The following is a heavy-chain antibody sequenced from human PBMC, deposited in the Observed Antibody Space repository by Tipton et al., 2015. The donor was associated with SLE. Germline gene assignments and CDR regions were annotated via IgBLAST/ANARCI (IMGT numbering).Heavy chain of an antibody. J-gene: IGHJ4*02. D-gene: IGHD5-12*01. CDR3: ARRHYSGPFDS. CDR2: IYFSGST. CDR1: GGSISSSGFY. V-gene: IGHV4-31*03. Sequence: TLSLTCTVSGGSISSSGFYWTWIRQHPGKGLEWIGYIYFSGSTFYNPSLKSRVSFSIDTSKHQFSLKLNSVTAADTAVYYCARRHYSGPFDSWGQGTLVTVSS.